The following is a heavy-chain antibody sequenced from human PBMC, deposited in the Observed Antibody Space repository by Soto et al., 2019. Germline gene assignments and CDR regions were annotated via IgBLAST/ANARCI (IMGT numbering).Heavy chain of an antibody. Sequence: QVQLVESGGGVVQPGRSLRLSCAASGFTFSSYGMHWVRQAPGKGLEWVAVIWYDGSNKYYADSVKGRFTIFRDNFKNPLYLQMNSLRTGDMAVYYCARLEVTYGYGIGYWGQGAMVT. J-gene: IGHJ4*02. D-gene: IGHD5-18*01. CDR1: GFTFSSYG. CDR3: ARLEVTYGYGIGY. V-gene: IGHV3-33*01. CDR2: IWYDGSNK.